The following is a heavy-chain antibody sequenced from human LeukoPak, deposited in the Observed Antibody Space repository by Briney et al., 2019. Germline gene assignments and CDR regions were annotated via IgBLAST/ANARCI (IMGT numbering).Heavy chain of an antibody. Sequence: ASVKVFCKTSGYTFTGYYMHWVRQAPGQGLEWMGRINPNSGDTNYAQKFQGRVTMTGDTSITTAYMELNSLRSDDTAVYYCAKAKPQGSDRDFDYWGQGTLVTVSS. V-gene: IGHV1-2*06. CDR2: INPNSGDT. J-gene: IGHJ4*02. CDR3: AKAKPQGSDRDFDY. CDR1: GYTFTGYY. D-gene: IGHD1-14*01.